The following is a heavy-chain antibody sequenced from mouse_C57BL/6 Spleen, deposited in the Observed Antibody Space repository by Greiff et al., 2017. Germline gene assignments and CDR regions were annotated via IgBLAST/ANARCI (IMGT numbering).Heavy chain of an antibody. CDR1: GYTFTSYW. CDR2: IYPGSGST. V-gene: IGHV1-55*01. CDR3: ARLPDLLLYAMDY. Sequence: QVQLQQPGAELVKPGASVKMSCKASGYTFTSYWITWVKPRPGQGLEWIGDIYPGSGSTNYTEKFKSKATLTVDTSSSTAYMQLSSLTSEDSAVYYCARLPDLLLYAMDYWGQGTSVTVSS. J-gene: IGHJ4*01. D-gene: IGHD2-1*01.